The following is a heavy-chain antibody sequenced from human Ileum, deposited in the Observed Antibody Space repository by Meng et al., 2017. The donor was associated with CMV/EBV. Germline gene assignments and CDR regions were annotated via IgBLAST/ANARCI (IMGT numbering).Heavy chain of an antibody. J-gene: IGHJ4*02. CDR2: IYSGGTT. CDR1: GFTFSSYA. CDR3: ARDSGADMVATGDFDF. V-gene: IGHV3-66*02. Sequence: GGSLRLSCAASGFTFSSYAMHWVRQAPGKGLEWVSGIYSGGTTFYADSVKGRFTISRDNGKNTLFLQMNSLRPEDTAVYYCARDSGADMVATGDFDFWGQGTLVTVSS. D-gene: IGHD5-12*01.